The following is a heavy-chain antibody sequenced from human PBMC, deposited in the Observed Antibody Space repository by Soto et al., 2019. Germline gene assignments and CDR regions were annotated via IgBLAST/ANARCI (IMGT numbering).Heavy chain of an antibody. J-gene: IGHJ6*02. CDR3: AKEGLRFLEWLSESGV. D-gene: IGHD3-3*01. V-gene: IGHV3-23*01. CDR1: GFTFSSYA. Sequence: HPGGSLRLSCAASGFTFSSYAMSWVRQAPGKGLEWVSAISGSGGSTYYADSVKGRFTISRDNSKNTLYLQMNSLRAEDTAVYYCAKEGLRFLEWLSESGVWGQGTTVTVSS. CDR2: ISGSGGST.